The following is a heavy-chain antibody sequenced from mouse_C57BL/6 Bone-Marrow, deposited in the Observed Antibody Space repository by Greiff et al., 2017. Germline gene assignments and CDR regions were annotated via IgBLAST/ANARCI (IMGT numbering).Heavy chain of an antibody. V-gene: IGHV3-1*01. D-gene: IGHD1-1*01. Sequence: DVQLQESGPGMVKPSQSLSLTCTVTGYSITSGYDWHWIRHFPGNKLEWMGYISYSGSTNYNPSLKSRISITHDTSKNHFFLKLNSVTTEDTATYYCARGHGSSYTWFAYWGQGTLVTVSA. CDR1: GYSITSGYD. J-gene: IGHJ3*01. CDR3: ARGHGSSYTWFAY. CDR2: ISYSGST.